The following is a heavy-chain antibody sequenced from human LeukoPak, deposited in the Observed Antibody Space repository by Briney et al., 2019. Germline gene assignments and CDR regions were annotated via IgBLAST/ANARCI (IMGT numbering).Heavy chain of an antibody. V-gene: IGHV1-69*13. CDR3: ARENYDSSGYYYVLESPGFFDY. Sequence: ASVKVSCTASGGTFSSYAISWVRQAPGQGLEWMGGIIPIFGTANYAQKFQGRVTITADESTSTAYMELSSLRSEDTAVYYCARENYDSSGYYYVLESPGFFDYWGQGTLVTVSS. D-gene: IGHD3-22*01. CDR1: GGTFSSYA. CDR2: IIPIFGTA. J-gene: IGHJ4*02.